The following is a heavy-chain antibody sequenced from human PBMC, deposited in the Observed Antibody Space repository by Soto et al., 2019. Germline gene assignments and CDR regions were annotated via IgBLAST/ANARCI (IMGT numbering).Heavy chain of an antibody. CDR2: IYYSGST. Sequence: PSETLSLTCTVSGGSISSSSYYWGWIRQPPGKGLEWIGYIYYSGSTNYNPSLKSRVTISVDTSKIQFSLKLSSVTAADTAVYYCARAMVRDLSTFDYWGQGTLVTVSS. J-gene: IGHJ4*02. CDR3: ARAMVRDLSTFDY. D-gene: IGHD3-10*01. V-gene: IGHV4-61*05. CDR1: GGSISSSSYY.